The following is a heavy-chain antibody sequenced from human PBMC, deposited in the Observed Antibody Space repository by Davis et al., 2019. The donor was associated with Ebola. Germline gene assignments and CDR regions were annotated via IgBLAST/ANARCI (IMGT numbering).Heavy chain of an antibody. D-gene: IGHD2-21*01. CDR1: GFTFNSYG. J-gene: IGHJ5*02. CDR2: IRYDGSQK. Sequence: GESLKISCAASGFTFNSYGMHWVRQAPGKGLEWVAFIRYDGSQKGYADSVKGRFTISRDNAKNTVHLQMNSLRTEDTAVYYCVKDCEVSRFDPWGQGTLVAVSS. CDR3: VKDCEVSRFDP. V-gene: IGHV3-30*02.